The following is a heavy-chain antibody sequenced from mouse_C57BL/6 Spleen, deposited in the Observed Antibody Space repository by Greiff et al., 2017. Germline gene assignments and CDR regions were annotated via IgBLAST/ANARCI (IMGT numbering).Heavy chain of an antibody. CDR2: INPNNGGI. CDR3: ALHYFGRSFGLGC. CDR1: GYTFTSYW. V-gene: IGHV1-53*01. Sequence: VQLQQPGTELVKPGASVKLSCKASGYTFTSYWMHWVKQRPGQGLEWIGNINPNNGGINYNEKFKSKATLNGDKSSSTAYMQLSSLTSEDSAVYYCALHYFGRSFGLGCWGQGTLVTVSA. D-gene: IGHD1-1*01. J-gene: IGHJ3*01.